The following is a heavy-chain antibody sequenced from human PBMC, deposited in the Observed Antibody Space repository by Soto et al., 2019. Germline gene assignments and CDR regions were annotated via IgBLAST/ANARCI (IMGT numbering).Heavy chain of an antibody. J-gene: IGHJ4*02. Sequence: QVQLVQSGAEVKTPGSSVKVSCKTPGGTFTTFAISWVRQAPGQGLEWMGGVIPVFGTPKYAQKFQGRVTITADEPTSTVYLELSSLGAEDTAVYYCARGWAGYCGVGRCYPTDYWGQGTLVTV. D-gene: IGHD2-15*01. CDR1: GGTFTTFA. CDR2: VIPVFGTP. CDR3: ARGWAGYCGVGRCYPTDY. V-gene: IGHV1-69*01.